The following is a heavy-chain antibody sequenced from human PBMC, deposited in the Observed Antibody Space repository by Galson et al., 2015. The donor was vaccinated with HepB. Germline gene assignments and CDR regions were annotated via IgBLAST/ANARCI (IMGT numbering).Heavy chain of an antibody. CDR1: RFTVSSNY. D-gene: IGHD4-11*01. J-gene: IGHJ6*02. CDR2: IYRGNNT. Sequence: SLRLSCAASRFTVSSNYMSWVRQAPGKGLEWVSVIYRGNNTYYADSVKGRFTISRGNSRNTLYLQMNSLRAEDTAVYYCARDQGDDYLNYYYYSGMDVWGQGTTVTVSS. CDR3: ARDQGDDYLNYYYYSGMDV. V-gene: IGHV3-66*02.